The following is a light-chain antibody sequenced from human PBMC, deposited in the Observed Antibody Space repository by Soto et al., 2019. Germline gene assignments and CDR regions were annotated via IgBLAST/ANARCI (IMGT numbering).Light chain of an antibody. CDR1: SSDVGGYNY. CDR2: EVS. Sequence: QSVLTQPASVSGSPGQSITIPCNGTSSDVGGYNYVSWYQQHPGKAPKLMIYEVSNRPSGVSNRFSGSKSGNTASLTISGLQAEDEADYYCSSYTSSSRYVFGTGTKFTVL. J-gene: IGLJ1*01. V-gene: IGLV2-14*01. CDR3: SSYTSSSRYV.